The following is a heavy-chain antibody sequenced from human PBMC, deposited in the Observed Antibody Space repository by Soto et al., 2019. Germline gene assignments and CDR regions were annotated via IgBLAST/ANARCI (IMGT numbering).Heavy chain of an antibody. CDR3: ARGSTDSYPGSRIFDF. CDR2: ITDTGGDA. D-gene: IGHD3-10*01. Sequence: SLRLSCVASGLTFGSRAMTWVRQAPGEGLQWVSTITDTGGDAKYADSVRGRFVISRDNSKKTLYLQMTSLTAEDSAMYYCARGSTDSYPGSRIFDFWGRGTLVTVSS. CDR1: GLTFGSRA. V-gene: IGHV3-23*01. J-gene: IGHJ4*02.